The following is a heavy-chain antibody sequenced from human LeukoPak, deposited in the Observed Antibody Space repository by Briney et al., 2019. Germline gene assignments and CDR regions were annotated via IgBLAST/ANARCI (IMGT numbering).Heavy chain of an antibody. V-gene: IGHV1-2*02. J-gene: IGHJ4*02. CDR2: INPNSGGT. CDR3: AREYYDSSAYNQEAIDY. D-gene: IGHD3-22*01. CDR1: GYTFTDYY. Sequence: ASVKVSCKASGYTFTDYYMHWVRQAPGQGLEWLGWINPNSGGTNYAQKFQGRVTMTRDTSISTAYMELSRLRSYDTAVYYCAREYYDSSAYNQEAIDYWGQGTLVTVSS.